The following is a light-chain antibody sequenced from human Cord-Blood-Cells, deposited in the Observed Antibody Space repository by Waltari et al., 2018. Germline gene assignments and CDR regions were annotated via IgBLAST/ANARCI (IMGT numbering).Light chain of an antibody. CDR3: QQRSNWPLYT. J-gene: IGKJ2*01. CDR2: DAS. Sequence: EIVLTQSPATLSLSPGERATISCRASQSVSSYLAWYQQKPGQPPRLLIYDASNRATGIPARFSGSGSGTDFTLTISSLEPEDFAVYYCQQRSNWPLYTFGQGTKLEIK. CDR1: QSVSSY. V-gene: IGKV3-11*01.